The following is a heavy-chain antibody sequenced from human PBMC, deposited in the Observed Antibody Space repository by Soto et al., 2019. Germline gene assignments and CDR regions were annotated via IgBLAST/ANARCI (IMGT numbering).Heavy chain of an antibody. D-gene: IGHD3-10*01. J-gene: IGHJ4*02. Sequence: ASVKVSCKASGNTFTSYDINWVRQATGHGLEWMGWINPNSGNIGYAQKFQGRVTMTRDSAIRTAYMEVSRLRSDDTAVYYCARGRASGSYYLLDYWGQGTLVTVSS. CDR2: INPNSGNI. V-gene: IGHV1-8*01. CDR1: GNTFTSYD. CDR3: ARGRASGSYYLLDY.